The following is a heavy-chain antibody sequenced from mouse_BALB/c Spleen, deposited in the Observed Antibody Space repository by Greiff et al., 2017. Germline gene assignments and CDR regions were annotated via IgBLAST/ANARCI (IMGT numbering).Heavy chain of an antibody. CDR1: GFTFSSFG. Sequence: EVQLQESGGGLVQPGGSRKLSCAASGFTFSSFGMHWVRQAPEKGLEWVAYISSGSSTIYYADTVKGRFTISRDNPKNTLFLQMTSLRSEDTAMYYCASRSYYGNFFAYWGQGTLVTVSA. CDR3: ASRSYYGNFFAY. J-gene: IGHJ3*01. V-gene: IGHV5-17*02. D-gene: IGHD2-10*01. CDR2: ISSGSSTI.